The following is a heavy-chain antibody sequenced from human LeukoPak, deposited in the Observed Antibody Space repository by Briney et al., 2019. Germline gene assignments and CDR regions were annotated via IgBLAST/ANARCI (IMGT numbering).Heavy chain of an antibody. J-gene: IGHJ4*02. Sequence: SETLSLACTVSGGSISSSVYYWSWIRQHPGKGLEWIGYIYYSGSTYYNPSLKSRVTISVDTSKNQFSLKLTSVTAADTAVYYCARRVGYCSGGSCHFDYWGQGTLVTVSS. CDR1: GGSISSSVYY. D-gene: IGHD2-15*01. CDR3: ARRVGYCSGGSCHFDY. V-gene: IGHV4-31*03. CDR2: IYYSGST.